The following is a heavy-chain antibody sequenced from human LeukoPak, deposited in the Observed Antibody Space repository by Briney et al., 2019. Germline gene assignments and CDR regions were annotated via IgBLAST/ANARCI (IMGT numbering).Heavy chain of an antibody. CDR3: ARDSKDVAMATASA. V-gene: IGHV4-61*02. J-gene: IGHJ5*02. D-gene: IGHD5-24*01. Sequence: PSQTLSLTCTVSGGSISSGSYYWSWIRQPAGTGLEWVGRIYTSGSTTYNPSLKSRVTISVDPSKNQFSLKLRSVTAADTAVYYCARDSKDVAMATASAWGQGTLVTVSS. CDR2: IYTSGST. CDR1: GGSISSGSYY.